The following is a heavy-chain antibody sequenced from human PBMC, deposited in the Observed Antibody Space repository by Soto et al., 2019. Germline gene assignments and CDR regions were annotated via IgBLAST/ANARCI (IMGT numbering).Heavy chain of an antibody. V-gene: IGHV2-5*02. Sequence: QITLKESGPTLVKPTQTLTLTCTFSGFSLSTSGLGVGWIRQPPGKALEWLAVIYWDDNKRYSASLEDRLTIMKDTSKNQVVLIMTNMDPADTATYYCAHRVSYSLYGYWGQGTLVTVSS. J-gene: IGHJ4*02. D-gene: IGHD2-21*01. CDR1: GFSLSTSGLG. CDR2: IYWDDNK. CDR3: AHRVSYSLYGY.